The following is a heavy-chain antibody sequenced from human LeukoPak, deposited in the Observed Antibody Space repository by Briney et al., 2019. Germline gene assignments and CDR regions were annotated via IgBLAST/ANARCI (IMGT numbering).Heavy chain of an antibody. J-gene: IGHJ4*02. V-gene: IGHV4-59*01. CDR3: ARGEWEIGLFFDY. CDR1: GGSISSYY. CDR2: IYYSGST. D-gene: IGHD1-26*01. Sequence: SETLSLTCTVSGGSISSYYWSWIRQPPGKGLEWIGYIYYSGSTNYNPSLKSRVTISVDTSKNQFSLKLSSVTAADTAVYYCARGEWEIGLFFDYWGQGTLVTVSS.